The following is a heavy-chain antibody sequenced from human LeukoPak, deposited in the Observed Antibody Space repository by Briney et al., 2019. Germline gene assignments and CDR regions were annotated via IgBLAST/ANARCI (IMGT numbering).Heavy chain of an antibody. CDR2: IYYSGST. V-gene: IGHV4-39*07. CDR1: GVSISSSNSY. D-gene: IGHD6-13*01. Sequence: SETLSLTCTVSGVSISSSNSYWGWIRQPPGKGLEWIGSIYYSGSTYYNPSLKSRVTISVDTSKNQFSLKLSSVTAADTAVYYCARGPWQQLAHFDYWGQGTLATVSS. CDR3: ARGPWQQLAHFDY. J-gene: IGHJ4*02.